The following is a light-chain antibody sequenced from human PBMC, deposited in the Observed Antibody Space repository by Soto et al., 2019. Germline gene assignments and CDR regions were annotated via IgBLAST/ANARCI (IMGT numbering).Light chain of an antibody. V-gene: IGKV3-11*01. J-gene: IGKJ5*01. CDR1: QSVSSY. Sequence: EIVLTQSPATLSLSPGERATLSCRASQSVSSYLAWYQRKPGQAPRLLIYDASNRATGIPARFSGSGSGTDFTLTISSLEPEDFAVYYRQQRSNWLTPLGQGTRLAIK. CDR2: DAS. CDR3: QQRSNWLTP.